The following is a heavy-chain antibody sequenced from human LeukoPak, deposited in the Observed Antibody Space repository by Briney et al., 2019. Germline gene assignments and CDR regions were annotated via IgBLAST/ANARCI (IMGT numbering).Heavy chain of an antibody. CDR1: GGSISSSSYF. CDR3: ARQDYYGSGSYYFDY. D-gene: IGHD3-10*01. Sequence: SETLSLTCTVSGGSISSSSYFWAWIRQPPGKGLEWIGSIHYSGSTYYNASLKSRGTISVDTSKNQLSLKLSSVTAADTAVYYCARQDYYGSGSYYFDYWGQGTLVTVSS. CDR2: IHYSGST. V-gene: IGHV4-39*01. J-gene: IGHJ4*02.